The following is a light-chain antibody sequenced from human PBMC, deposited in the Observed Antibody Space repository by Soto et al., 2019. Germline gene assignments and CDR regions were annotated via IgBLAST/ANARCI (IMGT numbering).Light chain of an antibody. CDR1: SSDVGGYNY. V-gene: IGLV2-14*01. J-gene: IGLJ3*02. CDR3: SSYTSSRTLWV. CDR2: EVS. Sequence: QSVLTQPASVSGSPGQSITISCTGTSSDVGGYNYVSWYQQHPGKAPKLMIYEVSNRPSGVSNRFSGSKSGNTASLTISGLQAEDEADYYCSSYTSSRTLWVFGGGTKVTVL.